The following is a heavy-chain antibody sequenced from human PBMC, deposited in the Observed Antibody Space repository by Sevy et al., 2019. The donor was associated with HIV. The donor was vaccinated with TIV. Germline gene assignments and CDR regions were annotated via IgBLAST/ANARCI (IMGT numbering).Heavy chain of an antibody. CDR2: ISFSGNYI. V-gene: IGHV3-21*01. J-gene: IGHJ4*02. CDR3: ATSSGWALYY. CDR1: GINFRTYK. Sequence: GGSLRLSCVASGINFRTYKINWVRQTPGKGLEWVSSISFSGNYIYYADFAKGRFTISRDNARNSLYLQMISLTAEDTAVYYCATSSGWALYYWGQGTLVTVSS. D-gene: IGHD6-19*01.